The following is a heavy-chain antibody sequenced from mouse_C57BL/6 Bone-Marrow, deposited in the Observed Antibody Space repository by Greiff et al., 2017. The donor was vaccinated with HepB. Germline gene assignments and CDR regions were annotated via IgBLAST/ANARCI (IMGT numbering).Heavy chain of an antibody. CDR1: GYTFTDYY. V-gene: IGHV1-26*01. CDR2: INPNNGGT. CDR3: AVVAPYAMDY. D-gene: IGHD1-1*01. Sequence: VQLQQSGPELVKPGASVKISCKASGYTFTDYYMNWVKQSHGKSLEWIGDINPNNGGTSYNQKFKGKATLTVDKSSSTAYMELRSLTSEDSAVYYCAVVAPYAMDYWGQGTSVTVSS. J-gene: IGHJ4*01.